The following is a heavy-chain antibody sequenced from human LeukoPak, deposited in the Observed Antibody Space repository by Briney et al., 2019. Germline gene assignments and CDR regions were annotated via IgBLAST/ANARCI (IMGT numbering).Heavy chain of an antibody. D-gene: IGHD3-10*01. CDR3: AKDFGSGSSETYYFDY. CDR2: ISWNSGSI. J-gene: IGHJ4*02. Sequence: GGSLRLSCAASGFTFDDYAMHWVRQAPGKGLEWVSGISWNSGSIGYADSVKGRFTISRGNAKNSLYLQMNSLRAEDTALYYCAKDFGSGSSETYYFDYWGQGTLVTVSS. CDR1: GFTFDDYA. V-gene: IGHV3-9*01.